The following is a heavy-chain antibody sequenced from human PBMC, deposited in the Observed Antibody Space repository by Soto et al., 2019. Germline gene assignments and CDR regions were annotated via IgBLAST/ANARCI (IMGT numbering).Heavy chain of an antibody. CDR1: GYTFTSYG. CDR2: ISAYNGNT. D-gene: IGHD4-4*01. CDR3: ARVNTVTKYYYYYYMDV. V-gene: IGHV1-18*01. Sequence: QVQLVQSGAEVKKPGASVKVSCKASGYTFTSYGISWVRQAPGQGLEWMGWISAYNGNTNYAQKLQGRVTMTTDTATSTAYMELRSLRSDDTAVYYCARVNTVTKYYYYYYMDVWGKGTTVTVSS. J-gene: IGHJ6*03.